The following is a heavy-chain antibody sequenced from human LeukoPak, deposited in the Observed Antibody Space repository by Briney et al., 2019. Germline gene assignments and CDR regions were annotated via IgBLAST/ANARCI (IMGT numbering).Heavy chain of an antibody. CDR3: ARDGPISGIADAFDI. D-gene: IGHD1-20*01. J-gene: IGHJ3*02. CDR2: INPNSGGT. V-gene: IGHV1-2*02. Sequence: ASVKVSCKASGYTFTGYYMHWVRQAPGQRLEWMGWINPNSGGTKFAQKFQGRVTMTRDTSISTAYMELSRLRSDDTAVYYCARDGPISGIADAFDIWGQGTMVTVSS. CDR1: GYTFTGYY.